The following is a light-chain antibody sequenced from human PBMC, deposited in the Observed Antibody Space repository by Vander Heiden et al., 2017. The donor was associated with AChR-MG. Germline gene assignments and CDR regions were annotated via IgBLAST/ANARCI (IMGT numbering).Light chain of an antibody. J-gene: IGLJ3*02. CDR2: NVT. CDR3: CSYAGSYTWV. V-gene: IGLV2-11*01. CDR1: SSDVGEYNY. Sequence: QSPLTQPHSGSGSPGESLTIPCTGTSSDVGEYNYVSWYQQHPGKAPKLIIYNVTNRPSGVPDRFSGSKSGDTASLTISGLQAEDEADYYCCSYAGSYTWVFGGGTTLTVL.